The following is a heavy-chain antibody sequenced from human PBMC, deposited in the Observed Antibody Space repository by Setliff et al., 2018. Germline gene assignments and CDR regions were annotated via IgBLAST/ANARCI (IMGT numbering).Heavy chain of an antibody. CDR2: ISWNSGSI. D-gene: IGHD3-9*01. Sequence: GGSLRLSCAASGFTFDDYAMHWVRQAPGKGLEWVSGISWNSGSIGYADTVKGRFTISRDNAKNSLYLQMNSLRAEDTALYYCAKLLPPYDILTGPLDYWGQGTLVTVSS. CDR1: GFTFDDYA. J-gene: IGHJ4*02. CDR3: AKLLPPYDILTGPLDY. V-gene: IGHV3-9*01.